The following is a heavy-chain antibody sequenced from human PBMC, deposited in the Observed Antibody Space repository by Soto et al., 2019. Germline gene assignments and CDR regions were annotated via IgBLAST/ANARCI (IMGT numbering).Heavy chain of an antibody. CDR3: AKCLVDTVMVLVYYGMDV. CDR1: GFTFSSYG. V-gene: IGHV3-30*18. Sequence: GGSLRLSCAASGFTFSSYGMHWVRQAPGKGLEWVAVISYDGSNKYYADSVKGRFTISRDNSKNTLYLQMNSLRAEDTAVYYCAKCLVDTVMVLVYYGMDVWGKGPTVPVS. D-gene: IGHD5-18*01. CDR2: ISYDGSNK. J-gene: IGHJ6*04.